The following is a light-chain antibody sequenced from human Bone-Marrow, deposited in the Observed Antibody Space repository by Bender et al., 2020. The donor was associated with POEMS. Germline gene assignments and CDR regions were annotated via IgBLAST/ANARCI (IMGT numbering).Light chain of an antibody. V-gene: IGLV2-14*03. J-gene: IGLJ1*01. CDR2: DDT. CDR3: SSYSSTSTPYV. CDR1: SSDVGGYNY. Sequence: SALTQPASVSGSPGQSITISCTGTSSDVGGYNYVSWYRQHPGKAPTLMIHDDTYRPSEVSNRLSGSKSGNTASLTISGLQAEDEADYYCSSYSSTSTPYVFGTGTKVTVL.